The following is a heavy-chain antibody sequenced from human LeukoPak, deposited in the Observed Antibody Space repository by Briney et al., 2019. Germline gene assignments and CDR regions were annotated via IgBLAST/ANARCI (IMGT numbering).Heavy chain of an antibody. CDR1: GFTFGDHA. CDR2: IRSKTYGGTT. D-gene: IGHD4-17*01. V-gene: IGHV3-49*04. CDR3: THDGDYLDY. Sequence: PGRSLRLSCTASGFTFGDHAMSWVRQAPGKGLEWVGFIRSKTYGGTTEYAASVKGRFTISRDDSKSIAYLQMNSLKTEDTAVYYCTHDGDYLDYWGQGTLVAVSS. J-gene: IGHJ4*02.